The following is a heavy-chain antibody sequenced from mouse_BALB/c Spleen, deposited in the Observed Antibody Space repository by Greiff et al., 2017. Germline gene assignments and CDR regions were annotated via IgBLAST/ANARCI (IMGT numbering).Heavy chain of an antibody. CDR2: ISSGGSYT. Sequence: EVKLVESGGGLVKPGGSLKLSCAASGFTFTSYTMSWVRQTPAKRLEWVATISSGGSYTYYPDSVKGRFTISRDNAKNTLYLQMSSLKSEDTAMYYCTRDSRLPFDYWGQGTTLTVSS. V-gene: IGHV5-6-4*01. CDR1: GFTFTSYT. D-gene: IGHD1-2*01. CDR3: TRDSRLPFDY. J-gene: IGHJ2*01.